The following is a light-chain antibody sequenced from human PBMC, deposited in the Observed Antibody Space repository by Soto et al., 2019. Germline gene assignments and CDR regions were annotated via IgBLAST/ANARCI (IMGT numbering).Light chain of an antibody. J-gene: IGKJ5*01. CDR1: EDIDTS. CDR3: QQYNNWPPIT. V-gene: IGKV1-5*01. CDR2: GAS. Sequence: EIQMTQSPSTLSVSLGDRITITSRASEDIDTSLAWFQQRPGKAPKLLIYGASSLQRGVPSRFSGSGSGTEFTLTISSLQSEDFAVYYCQQYNNWPPITFGQGTRLEI.